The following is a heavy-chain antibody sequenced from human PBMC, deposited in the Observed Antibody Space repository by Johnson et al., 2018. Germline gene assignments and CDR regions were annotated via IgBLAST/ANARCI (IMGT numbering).Heavy chain of an antibody. CDR1: GGTFSSYA. V-gene: IGHV1-69*01. CDR2: IIPIFGTA. CDR3: ARERFTVGGVIVMGAFEI. J-gene: IGHJ3*02. Sequence: QVQLVQSGAEVKKPGSSVKVSCKASGGTFSSYAISWVRQAPGQGLEWMGGIIPIFGTANYAQKFQGRVTITADESTSTAYMELSSLRSEATAVYYCARERFTVGGVIVMGAFEIWGQGTMVTVSS. D-gene: IGHD3-16*02.